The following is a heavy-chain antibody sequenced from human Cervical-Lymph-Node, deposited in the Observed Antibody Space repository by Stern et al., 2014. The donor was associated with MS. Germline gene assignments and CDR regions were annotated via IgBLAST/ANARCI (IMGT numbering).Heavy chain of an antibody. J-gene: IGHJ4*02. V-gene: IGHV7-4-1*02. CDR2: INTNTGDP. D-gene: IGHD3-10*01. CDR1: GYTFSVYA. Sequence: VQLVESGSELKNPGSSVTVSCKASGYTFSVYAINWVRQAPGQGLEWMGWINTNTGDPTYAQGFTGRFVLSLDNSVSPAYLLLTSLRADDTAVYYCARDLVGSSFGELLSPLDYWGQGTQVTVSS. CDR3: ARDLVGSSFGELLSPLDY.